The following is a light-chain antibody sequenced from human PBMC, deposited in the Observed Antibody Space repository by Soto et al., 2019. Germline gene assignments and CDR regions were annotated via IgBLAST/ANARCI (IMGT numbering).Light chain of an antibody. CDR1: QSISNY. CDR2: DAS. CDR3: QQRSNWPPLT. J-gene: IGKJ4*01. V-gene: IGKV3-11*01. Sequence: EIVLTQSPATLSLSPGERATLSCRASQSISNYLAWYQQKPGQAPRLLMYDASNRAPGIPARFRGSGSGTDFTLTISSLEPEDFAFYYCQQRSNWPPLTFGGGTKVDIK.